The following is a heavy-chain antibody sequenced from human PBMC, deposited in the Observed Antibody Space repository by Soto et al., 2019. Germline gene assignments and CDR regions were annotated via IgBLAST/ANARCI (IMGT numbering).Heavy chain of an antibody. J-gene: IGHJ4*02. CDR1: GGSIKVGGYY. D-gene: IGHD5-12*01. CDR3: ARLAYSHYST. V-gene: IGHV4-39*01. CDR2: IYYSGTT. Sequence: SETLSLICTVSGGSIKVGGYYWGWIRQPPGKGLEWVATIYYSGTTYYNPSLKSRLTISLDTSRNQFSLDLTSVTAADTAVYYCARLAYSHYSTWGQGTLVTVSS.